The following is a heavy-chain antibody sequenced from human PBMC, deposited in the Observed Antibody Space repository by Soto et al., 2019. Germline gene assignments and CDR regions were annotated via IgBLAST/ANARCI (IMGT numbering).Heavy chain of an antibody. J-gene: IGHJ4*02. CDR2: IYWDDDK. Sequence: QITLKESGPTLVKPTQTLTLTCTFSGFSLSTKGVSVGWIRQPPGKALEWLALIYWDDDKRYSPSLKSRLTITKDTSKNQVVLTLTNMDPVDTGTYYCAHRGFVIGDFDYWGQGTLVTVSS. D-gene: IGHD3-10*01. CDR1: GFSLSTKGVS. CDR3: AHRGFVIGDFDY. V-gene: IGHV2-5*02.